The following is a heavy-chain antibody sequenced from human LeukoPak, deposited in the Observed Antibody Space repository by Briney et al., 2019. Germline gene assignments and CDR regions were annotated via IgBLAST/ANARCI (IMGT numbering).Heavy chain of an antibody. D-gene: IGHD6-13*01. CDR3: ARGQQLVFFPFDY. V-gene: IGHV1-2*02. J-gene: IGHJ4*02. Sequence: GGSLRLSCAASGFTFSSYGMHWVRQAPGQGLEWMGWINPNSGGTNYAQKFQGRVTMTRDTSISTAYMELSRLRSDDTAVYYCARGQQLVFFPFDYWGQGTLVTVSS. CDR2: INPNSGGT. CDR1: GFTFSSYG.